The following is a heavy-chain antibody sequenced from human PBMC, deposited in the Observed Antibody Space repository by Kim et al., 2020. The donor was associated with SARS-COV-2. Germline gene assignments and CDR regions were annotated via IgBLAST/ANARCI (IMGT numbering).Heavy chain of an antibody. Sequence: GGSLRLSCAASGFTFSTYWMNWVRQAPGKGLEWVANIKQDGSEKYYVASVKGRFTISRDNAKNSLYLQMNSLRAEDTAVYYCASQPGYSYGFDYMDVWGKGTTVTVSS. CDR3: ASQPGYSYGFDYMDV. CDR2: IKQDGSEK. D-gene: IGHD5-18*01. CDR1: GFTFSTYW. J-gene: IGHJ6*03. V-gene: IGHV3-7*01.